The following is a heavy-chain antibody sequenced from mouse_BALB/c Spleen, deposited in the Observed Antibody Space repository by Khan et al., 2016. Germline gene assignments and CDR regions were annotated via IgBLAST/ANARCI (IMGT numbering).Heavy chain of an antibody. D-gene: IGHD2-13*01. CDR1: EYTFTNYG. Sequence: QIQLVQSGPELKKPGETVKISCKASEYTFTNYGMNWVKQAPGKGLKWMGWINTNTGEPTYAEEFKGRFAFSLEASASTAYLQINNLKNEDSATYFCARTGDYPYYAMHYWGLRTSSTVCS. V-gene: IGHV9-3*02. CDR2: INTNTGEP. J-gene: IGHJ4*01. CDR3: ARTGDYPYYAMHY.